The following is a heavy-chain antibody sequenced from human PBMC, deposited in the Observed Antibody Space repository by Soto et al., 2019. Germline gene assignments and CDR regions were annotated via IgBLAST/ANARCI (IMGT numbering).Heavy chain of an antibody. CDR2: VNPGNGTT. V-gene: IGHV1-2*02. CDR1: GYTFTAYY. Sequence: ASVKVSCKASGYTFTAYYMHWVRQAPGQGLEWMGWVNPGNGTTSFAQKFQGRVTMTRDTSISTAYMELSGLRSDDTAMYYCARDTYANFDYWGPGTMVTV. J-gene: IGHJ4*02. CDR3: ARDTYANFDY. D-gene: IGHD2-8*01.